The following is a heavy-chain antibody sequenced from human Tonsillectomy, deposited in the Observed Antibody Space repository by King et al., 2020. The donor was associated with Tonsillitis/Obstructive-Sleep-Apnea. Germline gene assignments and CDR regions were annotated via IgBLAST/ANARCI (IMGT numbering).Heavy chain of an antibody. J-gene: IGHJ5*02. CDR1: GYTFTNSG. Sequence: QLVQSGAEVKKPGASVKVSCKASGYTFTNSGINWVRQAPGQGLEWMGWISAYNGNTNYAQKFHGRLTVTTDTSTSTAYMELRSLRSDDTAVYYCARDGRWFGELLAGFDPWGQGTLVTVSS. D-gene: IGHD3-10*01. CDR3: ARDGRWFGELLAGFDP. V-gene: IGHV1-18*01. CDR2: ISAYNGNT.